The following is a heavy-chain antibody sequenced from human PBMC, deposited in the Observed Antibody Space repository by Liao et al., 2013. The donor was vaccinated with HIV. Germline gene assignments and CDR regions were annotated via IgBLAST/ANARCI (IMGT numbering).Heavy chain of an antibody. CDR2: LYYSGST. D-gene: IGHD2-2*01. CDR1: GGSISSSSYY. CDR3: ARVPGVRYCSSTSCYIDY. Sequence: QLQLQESGPGLVKPSETLSLSCTISGGSISSSSYYWGWIRQPPGKGRGGGLGGLYYSGSTYYNPSLKSRVTISVDTSTNQFSLRLRSVTAADTAVYYCARVPGVRYCSSTSCYIDYWGQGTLVTVSS. V-gene: IGHV4-39*07. J-gene: IGHJ4*02.